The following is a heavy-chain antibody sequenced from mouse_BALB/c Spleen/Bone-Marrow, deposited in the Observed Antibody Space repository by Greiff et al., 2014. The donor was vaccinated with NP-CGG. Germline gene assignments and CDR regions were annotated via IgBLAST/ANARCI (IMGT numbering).Heavy chain of an antibody. CDR2: IDPANGNT. D-gene: IGHD1-1*01. V-gene: IGHV14-3*02. CDR3: ARYYYGSSYFDY. CDR1: GFNIKDTY. J-gene: IGHJ2*01. Sequence: EVKLVESGAELVKPGASVKLSCTASGFNIKDTYMHWVKQRPEQGLEWIGRIDPANGNTKYDPKFQGKATITADTSSNTAYLQPSSLTSEDTAVYYCARYYYGSSYFDYWGQGTTLTVSS.